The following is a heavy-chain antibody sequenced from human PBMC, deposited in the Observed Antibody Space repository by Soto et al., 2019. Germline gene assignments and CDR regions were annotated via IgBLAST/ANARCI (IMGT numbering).Heavy chain of an antibody. CDR2: ASARNTNT. J-gene: IGHJ5*02. CDR3: ARDVTSHGPRGYSSAWYGWFDP. D-gene: IGHD6-19*01. Sequence: EVQLLESGGGLVQPGGSLRLSCAASGFTFSSHVMSWVRQAPGKGLEWVSAASARNTNTYYADSVRGRFTISRDNSKSKVYLQLDRLRVEDTAVYHCARDVTSHGPRGYSSAWYGWFDPWGQGTLVVVSS. CDR1: GFTFSSHV. V-gene: IGHV3-23*01.